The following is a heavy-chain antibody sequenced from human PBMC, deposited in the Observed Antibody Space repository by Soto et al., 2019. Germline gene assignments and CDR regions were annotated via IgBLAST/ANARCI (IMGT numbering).Heavy chain of an antibody. CDR2: IYYSGST. D-gene: IGHD3-10*01. CDR3: ARAWRYYGSGSYYFDY. CDR1: GGSISSGGYY. Sequence: SETLSLTCTVSGGSISSGGYYWSWIRQHPGKGLEWIGYIYYSGSTYYNPSLKSRVTISVDTSKNQFSLKLSSVTAADTSVYYCARAWRYYGSGSYYFDYWGQGTLVTVSS. J-gene: IGHJ4*02. V-gene: IGHV4-31*03.